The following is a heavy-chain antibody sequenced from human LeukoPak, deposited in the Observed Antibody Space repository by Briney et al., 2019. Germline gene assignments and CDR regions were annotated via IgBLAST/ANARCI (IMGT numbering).Heavy chain of an antibody. Sequence: GGSLRLSCAASGFTFSSYGMHWVRQAPGRGREWVAVIWYDGSNKYYADSVKGRFTISRDNSKNTLYLQMNSLRAEDTAVYYCARDSAAGAYYYYYYYMDVWGKGTTVTVSS. CDR1: GFTFSSYG. D-gene: IGHD6-13*01. CDR3: ARDSAAGAYYYYYYYMDV. V-gene: IGHV3-33*01. J-gene: IGHJ6*03. CDR2: IWYDGSNK.